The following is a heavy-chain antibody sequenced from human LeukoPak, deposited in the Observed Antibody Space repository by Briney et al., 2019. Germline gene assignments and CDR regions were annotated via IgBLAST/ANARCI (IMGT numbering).Heavy chain of an antibody. J-gene: IGHJ3*02. V-gene: IGHV2-70*11. D-gene: IGHD4-17*01. CDR2: IDWDDDK. CDR3: ARIRWGDYPDDAFDI. CDR1: GFSLSTSGMC. Sequence: SGPTLVNPTQTLTLTCTFSGFSLSTSGMCVSWIRQPPGKALEWLARIDWDDDKYYSTSLKTRLTISKDTSKNQVVLTMTNMDPADTATYYCARIRWGDYPDDAFDIWGQGTMVTVSS.